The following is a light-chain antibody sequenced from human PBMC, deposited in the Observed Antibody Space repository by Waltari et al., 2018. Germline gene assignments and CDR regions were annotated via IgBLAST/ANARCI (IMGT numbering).Light chain of an antibody. CDR1: SSNIGSNT. V-gene: IGLV1-44*01. Sequence: QSVLTQPPSASGTPGQRVTISCSGSSSNIGSNTVNWCQQLPGTAPKLLIYNNNARPPGVPDRFSGSESGTSASLASRGLRSEDEADYYCAAWDDGLNGYWVFGGGTELTVL. CDR3: AAWDDGLNGYWV. J-gene: IGLJ3*02. CDR2: NNN.